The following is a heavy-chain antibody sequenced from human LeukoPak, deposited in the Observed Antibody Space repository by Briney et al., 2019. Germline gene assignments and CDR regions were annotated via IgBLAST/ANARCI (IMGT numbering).Heavy chain of an antibody. CDR1: GFTFSSYG. Sequence: TGGSLRLSCAASGFTFSSYGMHWVRQAPGKGLEWVAVISYDGSNKYYADSVKGRFTISRDSARSSLYLQVNSLRAEDTAVYYCARGGSARPDYWGQGTLVTVSS. CDR2: ISYDGSNK. V-gene: IGHV3-30*03. J-gene: IGHJ4*02. CDR3: ARGGSARPDY. D-gene: IGHD6-6*01.